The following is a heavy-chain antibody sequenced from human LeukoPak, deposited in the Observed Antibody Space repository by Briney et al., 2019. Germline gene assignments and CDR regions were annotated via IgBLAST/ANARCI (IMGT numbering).Heavy chain of an antibody. Sequence: SETLSLTCTVSGGSISSSSYYWGWIRQPPGKGLEWIGSIYYSGSTYYNPSLKSRVTISVDTSKNQFSLKLSFVTAADTAVYYCARRVSSSSGPPFDYWGQGTLVTVSS. V-gene: IGHV4-39*01. CDR1: GGSISSSSYY. D-gene: IGHD6-6*01. CDR2: IYYSGST. CDR3: ARRVSSSSGPPFDY. J-gene: IGHJ4*02.